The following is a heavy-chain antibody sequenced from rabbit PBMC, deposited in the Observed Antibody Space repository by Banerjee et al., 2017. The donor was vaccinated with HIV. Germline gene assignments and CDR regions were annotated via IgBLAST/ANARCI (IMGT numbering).Heavy chain of an antibody. CDR3: ARGHAGSSWGLDL. CDR2: INTISGDT. J-gene: IGHJ4*01. Sequence: QEQLVESGGGLVQPGGSLKLSCKASGFSFSNGYVMCWVRQAPGKGLEWIACINTISGDTVYATWAKGRFTISKASSTTVTLQMTSLTAADTATYFCARGHAGSSWGLDLWGPGTLVTVS. CDR1: GFSFSNGYV. D-gene: IGHD4-2*01. V-gene: IGHV1S45*01.